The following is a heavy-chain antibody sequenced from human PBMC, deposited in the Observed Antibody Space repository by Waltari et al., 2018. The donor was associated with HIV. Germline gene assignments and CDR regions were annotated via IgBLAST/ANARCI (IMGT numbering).Heavy chain of an antibody. Sequence: QVHLQQWGAGLLKPSEPLSLTCAVYGGSFSGHFWSWIRQPPGKGLEWIGEINHSGNTNYNPSLKSQVTMSVDTSKKQFSLKVNSVTAADTAVYYCARGVGSNRYYYYGMDVWGQGTTVTVSS. V-gene: IGHV4-34*01. CDR2: INHSGNT. CDR3: ARGVGSNRYYYYGMDV. CDR1: GGSFSGHF. D-gene: IGHD4-4*01. J-gene: IGHJ6*02.